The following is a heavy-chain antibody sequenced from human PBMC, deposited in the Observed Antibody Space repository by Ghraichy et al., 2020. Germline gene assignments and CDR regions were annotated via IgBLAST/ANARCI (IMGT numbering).Heavy chain of an antibody. CDR1: GGSFKSYF. Sequence: SETLSLTCEVLGGSFKSYFFSWLRQIPGRGLEWIGDVHATERANYNPSLESRVIMSVDTANSQVALRLSSVTGADTGLYYCARRRRGGQTPHWFDPWGPGTAVTVSA. J-gene: IGHJ5*02. CDR2: VHATERA. V-gene: IGHV4-34*01. D-gene: IGHD4-23*01. CDR3: ARRRRGGQTPHWFDP.